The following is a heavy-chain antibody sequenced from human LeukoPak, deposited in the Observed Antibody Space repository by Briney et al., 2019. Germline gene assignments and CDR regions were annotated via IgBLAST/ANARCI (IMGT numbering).Heavy chain of an antibody. CDR3: ARDPSLRRTNAFDI. V-gene: IGHV4-31*03. CDR1: GGSISSGGYY. D-gene: IGHD3-16*01. J-gene: IGHJ3*02. Sequence: KPSETLSLTCTVSGGSISSGGYYWSWIRQHPGKGLEWIGYIYYSGSTYYNPSLKSRVTISVDTSKNQFSLKLSSVTAADTAVYYCARDPSLRRTNAFDIWGQGTMVTVSS. CDR2: IYYSGST.